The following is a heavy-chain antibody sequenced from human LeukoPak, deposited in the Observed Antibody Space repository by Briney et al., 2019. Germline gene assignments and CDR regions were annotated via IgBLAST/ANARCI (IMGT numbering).Heavy chain of an antibody. Sequence: GGSLRLSCAASGFTFSRYAMSWVRQAPGKGLEWVSAISGSGGSTYYADSVKGRFTISRDNSKNTLYLQMNSLRAEDTAVYYCAKVYSSSWYPDAFDIWGQGTMVTVSS. CDR2: ISGSGGST. J-gene: IGHJ3*02. CDR1: GFTFSRYA. CDR3: AKVYSSSWYPDAFDI. V-gene: IGHV3-23*01. D-gene: IGHD6-13*01.